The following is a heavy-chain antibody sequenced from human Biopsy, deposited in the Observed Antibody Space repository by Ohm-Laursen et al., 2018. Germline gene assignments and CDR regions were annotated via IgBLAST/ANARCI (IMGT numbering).Heavy chain of an antibody. V-gene: IGHV4-34*08. J-gene: IGHJ4*02. D-gene: IGHD2-15*01. CDR3: GNEVHGRDY. CDR1: GKTFSDYY. CDR2: INQSGRT. Sequence: GTLSLTWEVYGKTFSDYYWSWIRQPPGKGLEWIGQINQSGRTNYNPSPKSRVNISADKSKNQFSLKLSTVTSADTAVYFCGNEVHGRDYWGLGALVTVSS.